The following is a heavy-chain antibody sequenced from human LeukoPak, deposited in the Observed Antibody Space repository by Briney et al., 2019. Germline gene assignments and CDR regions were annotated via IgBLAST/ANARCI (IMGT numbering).Heavy chain of an antibody. J-gene: IGHJ5*02. V-gene: IGHV4-61*01. CDR2: IYYSGST. CDR3: ARDLRGYSYGPRGFDP. CDR1: GGSISSGSYY. Sequence: PSETLSLTCTVSGGSISSGSYYWSCIRQPPGKGLECIGYIYYSGSTNYNPSLKSRVTISVDTSKNQFSLKLSSVTAADTAVYYCARDLRGYSYGPRGFDPWGQGALVTVSS. D-gene: IGHD5-18*01.